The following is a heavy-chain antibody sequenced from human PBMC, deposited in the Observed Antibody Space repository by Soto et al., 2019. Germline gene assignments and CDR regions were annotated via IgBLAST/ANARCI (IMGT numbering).Heavy chain of an antibody. D-gene: IGHD1-1*01. J-gene: IGHJ6*02. CDR1: GGTFSSYT. CDR2: IIPILGIA. V-gene: IGHV1-69*02. CDR3: ARHPRSPVTSYGMDV. Sequence: ASVKVSCKACGGTFSSYTISWVRQAPGQGLEWMGRIIPILGIANYAQKFQGRVTITADKSTSTAYMELSSLRSEDTAVYYCARHPRSPVTSYGMDVWGQGTTVTVCS.